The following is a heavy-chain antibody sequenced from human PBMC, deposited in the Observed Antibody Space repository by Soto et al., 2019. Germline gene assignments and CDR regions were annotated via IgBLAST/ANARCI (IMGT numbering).Heavy chain of an antibody. Sequence: QVQLQESGPGLVKPSGTISLTCAVSSVSISSGNWWSWVRQPPGKGLEWIGEIYHSGVTNYNPSLKRRGTISVVKARNQFFVDLTSVTAADSAVYYWAMHLGEAPFSPLDHGGQGTLVTVPS. CDR1: SVSISSGNW. V-gene: IGHV4-4*02. D-gene: IGHD3-16*01. J-gene: IGHJ4*02. CDR3: AMHLGEAPFSPLDH. CDR2: IYHSGVT.